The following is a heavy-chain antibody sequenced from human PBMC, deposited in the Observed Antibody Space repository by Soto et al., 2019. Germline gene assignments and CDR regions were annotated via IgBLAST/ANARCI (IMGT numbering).Heavy chain of an antibody. CDR2: IYYSGST. Sequence: SETLSLTCTVSGGSISSGGYYWSWIRQHPGKGLEWIGYIYYSGSTYYNPSLKSRVTISVDTSKNQFSLKLSSVTAADTAVYYCARVYPGIAAATIFDYWGQGTLVTVSS. J-gene: IGHJ4*02. D-gene: IGHD6-13*01. CDR3: ARVYPGIAAATIFDY. V-gene: IGHV4-31*03. CDR1: GGSISSGGYY.